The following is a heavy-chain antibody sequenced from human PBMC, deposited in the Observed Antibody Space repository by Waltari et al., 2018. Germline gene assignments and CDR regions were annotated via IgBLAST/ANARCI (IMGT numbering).Heavy chain of an antibody. CDR2: IYPGDSET. D-gene: IGHD6-19*01. CDR3: ARQRYNTGSWGY. J-gene: IGHJ4*02. V-gene: IGHV5-51*01. Sequence: EVQMVQSGAEVKKPGESLKISCKGSGYSFTNQWIDWVRQMPGKGLEWMGAIYPGDSETRYSPSFQVQVTISADKSISTAYLQWSSLKASDTAMYYCARQRYNTGSWGYWGQGTLVTVSS. CDR1: GYSFTNQW.